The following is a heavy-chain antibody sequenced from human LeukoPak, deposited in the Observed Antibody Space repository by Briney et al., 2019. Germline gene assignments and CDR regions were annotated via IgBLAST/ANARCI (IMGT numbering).Heavy chain of an antibody. CDR1: GYTFTVYY. D-gene: IGHD3-22*01. CDR2: INPNSGGT. CDR3: ARTRIVVVIKAFDY. J-gene: IGHJ4*02. Sequence: ASVKVSCKASGYTFTVYYMHWVRQAPGQGLEWMGWINPNSGGTNYAQKFQGRVTMTRDTSISTAYMELSRLRSDDTAVYYCARTRIVVVIKAFDYWGQGTLVTVSS. V-gene: IGHV1-2*02.